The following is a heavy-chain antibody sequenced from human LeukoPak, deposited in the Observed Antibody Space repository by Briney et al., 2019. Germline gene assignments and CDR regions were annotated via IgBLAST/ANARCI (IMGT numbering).Heavy chain of an antibody. Sequence: SQTLSLTCTVSGDSISSGSYSWSWIRQPAGKGLEWIGRTYRTGSTNYNPSLNSRVTISVDTSKNQFSLRLTSVTAADTAVYYCARVRRSHFDYWGQGTLVTVSS. D-gene: IGHD5-24*01. J-gene: IGHJ4*02. CDR2: TYRTGST. CDR1: GDSISSGSYS. V-gene: IGHV4-61*02. CDR3: ARVRRSHFDY.